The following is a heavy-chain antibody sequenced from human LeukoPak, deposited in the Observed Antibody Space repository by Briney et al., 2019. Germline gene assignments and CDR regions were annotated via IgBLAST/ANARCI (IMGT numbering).Heavy chain of an antibody. CDR3: ARDSGHYYGMDV. CDR2: ISSSSSYI. CDR1: GFTFSSYS. D-gene: IGHD3-10*01. J-gene: IGHJ6*02. V-gene: IGHV3-21*01. Sequence: PGGSLRLSCAASGFTFSSYSVNWVRQAPGKGLEWVSSISSSSSYIYYADSVKGRFTISRDNAKNSLYLQMNSLRAEDTAVYYCARDSGHYYGMDVWGQGTTVTVSS.